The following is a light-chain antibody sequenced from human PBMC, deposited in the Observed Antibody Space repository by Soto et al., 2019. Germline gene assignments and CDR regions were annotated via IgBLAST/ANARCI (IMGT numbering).Light chain of an antibody. J-gene: IGLJ2*01. CDR1: SSDVGDYDY. CDR3: NSYTSSSTLV. CDR2: DVS. V-gene: IGLV2-14*01. Sequence: QSALTQPASVSGSPGQSLTISCTGTSSDVGDYDYVSWYQQHPGKAPKLMIYDVSNRPSGVSNRFSGSKSGNSASLTISGLQAEDEADYYCNSYTSSSTLVFGGGTKLTVL.